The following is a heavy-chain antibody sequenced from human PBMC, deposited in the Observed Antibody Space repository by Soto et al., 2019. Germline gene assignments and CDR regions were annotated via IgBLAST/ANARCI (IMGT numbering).Heavy chain of an antibody. V-gene: IGHV4-39*01. CDR3: AREFIAVAGFDAFDI. CDR2: IYYNGST. D-gene: IGHD6-19*01. CDR1: CGSISSSSSY. Sequence: SETLSLTCTVSCGSISSSSSYWGWIRQSPGKGLEWIGNIYYNGSTYCNPSLKSRVTISVDTSKNQFSLKLSSVTAADTAVYYCAREFIAVAGFDAFDIWGQGTMVTVS. J-gene: IGHJ3*02.